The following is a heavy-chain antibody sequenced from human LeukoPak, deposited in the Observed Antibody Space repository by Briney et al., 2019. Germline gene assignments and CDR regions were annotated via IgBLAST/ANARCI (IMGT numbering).Heavy chain of an antibody. V-gene: IGHV3-30*18. Sequence: GSLRLSCAASGFTFSSYGMHWVRQAPGKGLEWVAVISYDGSNKYYADSVKGRYTISRDNSKNTLYLQMNSLRAEDTAVYYCAKDRGSGWYCYFDYWGQGTLVTVSS. CDR2: ISYDGSNK. D-gene: IGHD6-19*01. CDR3: AKDRGSGWYCYFDY. CDR1: GFTFSSYG. J-gene: IGHJ4*02.